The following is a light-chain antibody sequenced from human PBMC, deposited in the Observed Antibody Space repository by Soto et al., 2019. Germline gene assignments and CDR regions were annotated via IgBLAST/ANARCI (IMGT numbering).Light chain of an antibody. CDR1: SSNIGAGYD. CDR3: AAWDDSLKGPGVV. CDR2: SDS. V-gene: IGLV1-40*01. J-gene: IGLJ2*01. Sequence: QSVLTQPPSVSGAPGQRVTISCTGSSSNIGAGYDVHWYQQRPGTAPKLLIYSDSQRPSGVPDRFSGSKSGTSASLAISGLQSEDEADYYCAAWDDSLKGPGVVFGGGTKLTVL.